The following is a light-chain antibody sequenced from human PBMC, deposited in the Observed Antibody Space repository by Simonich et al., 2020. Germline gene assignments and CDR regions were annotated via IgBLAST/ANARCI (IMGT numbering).Light chain of an antibody. Sequence: DIVMSQAPDTLAGSLGERATINCKSSQRVLYSSNNKNFLAWYPQKPGQTPKLLIYLASTRESGVPDRFSGSGSGTDFTLTISSLQAEDVAVYYCQQYYSTPLTFGGGTKVEIK. CDR1: QRVLYSSNNKNF. CDR3: QQYYSTPLT. J-gene: IGKJ4*01. V-gene: IGKV4-1*01. CDR2: LAS.